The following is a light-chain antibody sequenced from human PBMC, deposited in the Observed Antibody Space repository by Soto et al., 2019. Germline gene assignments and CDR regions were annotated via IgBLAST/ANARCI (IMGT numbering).Light chain of an antibody. Sequence: QLVLTQTPSASGTPGQRVTISCSGSISNIGGNYVYWYQQLPGTAPKLLISRSIQRPTGVPGRFSGSKSGTSASLAISGLRPDDEAVYYCATWDDNLSSPLFGGGTKLTVL. V-gene: IGLV1-47*01. CDR2: RSI. CDR3: ATWDDNLSSPL. CDR1: ISNIGGNY. J-gene: IGLJ3*02.